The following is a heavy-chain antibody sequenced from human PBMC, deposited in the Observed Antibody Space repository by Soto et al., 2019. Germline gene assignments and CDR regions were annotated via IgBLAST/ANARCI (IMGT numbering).Heavy chain of an antibody. J-gene: IGHJ5*02. V-gene: IGHV4-30-4*01. CDR3: ASARGDYVVWFDP. CDR1: AGSIRSGDYY. Sequence: KPSETLSLTCTVSAGSIRSGDYYWTWIRQPPGKGLEWIGYIDHSGSAYYNPSLKSRVTISVDKSKNQFSLKLSSVTAADTAVYYCASARGDYVVWFDPWGQGTLVTVSS. CDR2: IDHSGSA. D-gene: IGHD4-17*01.